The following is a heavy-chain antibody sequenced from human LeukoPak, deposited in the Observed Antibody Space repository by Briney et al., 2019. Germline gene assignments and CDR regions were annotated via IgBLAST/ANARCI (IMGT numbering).Heavy chain of an antibody. Sequence: GGSLRLSCAASGFTFSDYYMSWIRQAPGKGLEWVSYISSSSSYTNYADSVKGRFTISRDNAKNSLFLQMNSLRVEDTAVYYCARGEQEMATMSIDYWGQGTLVTVSS. D-gene: IGHD5-24*01. CDR1: GFTFSDYY. CDR2: ISSSSSYT. V-gene: IGHV3-11*06. J-gene: IGHJ4*02. CDR3: ARGEQEMATMSIDY.